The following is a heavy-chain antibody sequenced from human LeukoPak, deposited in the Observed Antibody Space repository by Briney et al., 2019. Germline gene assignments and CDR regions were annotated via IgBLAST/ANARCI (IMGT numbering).Heavy chain of an antibody. CDR2: IKQDGSEK. V-gene: IGHV3-7*01. Sequence: GGSLRLSCAASGFTFSSYWMSCVRQAPGKGLEWVANIKQDGSEKYCVDSVKGRFTISRDNAKNSLYLQMNSLRAEDTAVYYCATAVLWFGAYGMDVWGQGTTVTASS. CDR1: GFTFSSYW. CDR3: ATAVLWFGAYGMDV. J-gene: IGHJ6*02. D-gene: IGHD3-10*01.